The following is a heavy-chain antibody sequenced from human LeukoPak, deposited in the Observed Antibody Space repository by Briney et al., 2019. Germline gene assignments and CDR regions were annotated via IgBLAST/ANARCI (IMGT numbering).Heavy chain of an antibody. CDR3: ARTLGYCSGGSCYLNWFDP. CDR1: GYTFTSYY. CDR2: INPSGGST. D-gene: IGHD2-15*01. V-gene: IGHV1-46*01. J-gene: IGHJ5*02. Sequence: ASVKVSCKASGYTFTSYYMHWVRQAPGQGLEWMGIINPSGGSTSYAQKFQGRVTMTRDTSISTAYMELSRLRSDDTAVYYCARTLGYCSGGSCYLNWFDPWGQGTLVTVSS.